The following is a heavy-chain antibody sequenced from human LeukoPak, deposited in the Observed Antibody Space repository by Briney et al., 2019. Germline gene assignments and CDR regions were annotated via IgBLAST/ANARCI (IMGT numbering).Heavy chain of an antibody. CDR1: GFTFSSYS. V-gene: IGHV3-48*04. CDR3: ARDEVDDFWSGRYYYGMDV. J-gene: IGHJ6*02. Sequence: GGSLRLSCAASGFTFSSYSMNWVRQAPGKGLEWVSYISSSSSTIYYADSVKGRFAISRDNAKNSLYLQMNSLRAEDTAVYYCARDEVDDFWSGRYYYGMDVWGQGTTVTVSS. CDR2: ISSSSSTI. D-gene: IGHD3-3*01.